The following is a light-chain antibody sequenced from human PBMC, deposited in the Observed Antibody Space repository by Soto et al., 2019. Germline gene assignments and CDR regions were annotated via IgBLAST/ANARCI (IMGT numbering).Light chain of an antibody. J-gene: IGKJ3*01. Sequence: DIQMTQSPSSLSASVGDRVTITCRASQNIRTYLNWYQHSPGEAPKLLIHAASSLQSGVPSRFSGSGSGTDFTLTISSLQPEDFATYYCQQSFSIPKSTFGPGTKVDIK. CDR3: QQSFSIPKST. V-gene: IGKV1-39*01. CDR2: AAS. CDR1: QNIRTY.